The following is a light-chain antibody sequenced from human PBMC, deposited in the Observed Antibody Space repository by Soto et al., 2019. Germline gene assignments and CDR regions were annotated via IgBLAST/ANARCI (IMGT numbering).Light chain of an antibody. CDR1: QSISSN. V-gene: IGKV1-39*01. Sequence: DIQMTQSPSSLPASVGDRVTITCRASQSISSNLNWYQQKQGKAPKLLIYGASSLQSGVPSRFSGSGAGTDFTLTISSLQPEDSATYYCQQSNSAPWTFGQGTKVEIK. CDR3: QQSNSAPWT. J-gene: IGKJ1*01. CDR2: GAS.